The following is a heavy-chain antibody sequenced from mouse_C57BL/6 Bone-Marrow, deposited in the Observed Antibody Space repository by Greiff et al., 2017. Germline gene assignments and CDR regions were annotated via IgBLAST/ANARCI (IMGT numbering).Heavy chain of an antibody. V-gene: IGHV1-55*01. CDR2: IYPGSGST. CDR3: YGNYAYFGV. CDR1: GYTFTSYW. D-gene: IGHD2-1*01. J-gene: IGHJ1*03. Sequence: VQLQQPGAELVKPGASVKMSCKASGYTFTSYWITWVKQRPGQGLEWIGDIYPGSGSTNYNAKFKSKATLTVDTSSSTAYMQLSSRTSEDSAVYYCYGNYAYFGVWGKGTTVTVAS.